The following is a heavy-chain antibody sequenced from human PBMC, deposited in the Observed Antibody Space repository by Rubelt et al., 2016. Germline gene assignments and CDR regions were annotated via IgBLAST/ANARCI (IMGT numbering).Heavy chain of an antibody. CDR2: ISFTSSTQ. J-gene: IGHJ5*02. V-gene: IGHV3-48*02. CDR1: GFTFATYS. D-gene: IGHD6-6*01. CDR3: TRGSPLGYSSSGWFDP. Sequence: EVQLVESGGGLVQPGGSLRLSCAASGFTFATYSMNWVRQAPGKGLGWGSYISFTSSTQYYAKSVKGRITIPKDSARNSLFLQMNSLRDEDTAVYYCTRGSPLGYSSSGWFDPWGQGTLVIVSS.